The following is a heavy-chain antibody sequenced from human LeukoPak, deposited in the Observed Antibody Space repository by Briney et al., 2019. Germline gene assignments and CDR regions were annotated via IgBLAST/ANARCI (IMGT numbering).Heavy chain of an antibody. CDR1: GGSISSHY. Sequence: SETLSLTRTVSGGSISSHYWSWIRQPPGKGLEWTGYIYYSGSTNYNPSLKSRVTISVDTSKNQFSLKLSSVTAADTAVYYCARDGGSSWYPPRIDPWGQGTLVTVSS. J-gene: IGHJ5*02. CDR2: IYYSGST. V-gene: IGHV4-59*11. D-gene: IGHD6-13*01. CDR3: ARDGGSSWYPPRIDP.